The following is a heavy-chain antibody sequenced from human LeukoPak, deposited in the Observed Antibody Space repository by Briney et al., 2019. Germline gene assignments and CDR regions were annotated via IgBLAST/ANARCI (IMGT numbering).Heavy chain of an antibody. Sequence: SVKVSCKASGYTFTSYDINWVRQATGQGLEWMGGIIPIFGTANYAQKFQGRVTITADESTSTAYMELSSLRSEDTAVYYCATNYYDSSGYYLILDYWGQGTLVTVSS. V-gene: IGHV1-69*13. CDR2: IIPIFGTA. CDR3: ATNYYDSSGYYLILDY. CDR1: GYTFTSYD. D-gene: IGHD3-22*01. J-gene: IGHJ4*02.